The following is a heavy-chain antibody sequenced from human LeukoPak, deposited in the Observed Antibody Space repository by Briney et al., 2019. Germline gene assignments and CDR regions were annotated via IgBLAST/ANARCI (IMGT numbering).Heavy chain of an antibody. J-gene: IGHJ4*02. CDR3: ARDLSSYFDY. CDR2: IYYSGST. D-gene: IGHD2-2*01. CDR1: GGSISSYY. Sequence: SETLSLTCTVSGGSISSYYWSWLRQPPGKGPEWVGYIYYSGSTNYTPSLKSRVTISVDTSKNQFSLKLSSVTAADTAVYYCARDLSSYFDYWGQGTLVTVSS. V-gene: IGHV4-59*01.